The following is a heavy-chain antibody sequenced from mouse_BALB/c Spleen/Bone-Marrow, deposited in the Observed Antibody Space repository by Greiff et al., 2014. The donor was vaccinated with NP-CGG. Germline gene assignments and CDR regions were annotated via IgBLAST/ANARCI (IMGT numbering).Heavy chain of an antibody. CDR2: INPNNDGT. CDR3: ARAAYDPYAMDY. Sequence: QVKLKQSGAELVKPGASVKLSCKASGYTFTSYYMYWVKQRPGQGLEWIGEINPNNDGTNFNEKFKSKATLTVDKSSSTAYMQLSSLTSEDSSVYYCARAAYDPYAMDYWGQGTSVTVSS. D-gene: IGHD2-3*01. J-gene: IGHJ4*01. V-gene: IGHV1S81*02. CDR1: GYTFTSYY.